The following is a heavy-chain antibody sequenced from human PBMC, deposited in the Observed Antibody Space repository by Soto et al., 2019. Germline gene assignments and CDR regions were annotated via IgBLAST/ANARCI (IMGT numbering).Heavy chain of an antibody. J-gene: IGHJ4*02. CDR1: GFTFSGSA. CDR2: IRSKANSYAT. V-gene: IGHV3-73*01. Sequence: GGSLRLSCAASGFTFSGSAMHWVRQASGKGLEWVGRIRSKANSYATAYAASVKGRFTISRDDSKNTAYLQMNSLKTEDTAVYYCTRHASPYSSSRYARVVDYWGQGTLVTVSS. D-gene: IGHD6-13*01. CDR3: TRHASPYSSSRYARVVDY.